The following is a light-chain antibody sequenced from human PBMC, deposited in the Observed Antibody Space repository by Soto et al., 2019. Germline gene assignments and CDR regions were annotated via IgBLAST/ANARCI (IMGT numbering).Light chain of an antibody. Sequence: AIQLTQSPSSLSASVGDRVTIACRTGQDIGTAVAWYRQKPGRAPELLLYSASTLHTGLSSRFAGGGSATDFTLTISSLQPEDFADYFCQQFKHSPLTFGGGTKVQI. CDR1: QDIGTA. V-gene: IGKV1D-13*01. J-gene: IGKJ4*01. CDR3: QQFKHSPLT. CDR2: SAS.